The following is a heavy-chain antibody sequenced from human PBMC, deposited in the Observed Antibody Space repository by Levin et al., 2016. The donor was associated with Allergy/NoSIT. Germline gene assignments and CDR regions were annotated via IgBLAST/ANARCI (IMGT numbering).Heavy chain of an antibody. Sequence: GESLKISCAASGFTFSSYGMHWVRQAPGKGLEWVAVISYDGSNKYYADSVKGRFTISRDNSKNTLYLQMNSLRAEDTAVYYCAKDLGGTPDYWGQGTLVTVSS. CDR3: AKDLGGTPDY. CDR2: ISYDGSNK. V-gene: IGHV3-30*18. CDR1: GFTFSSYG. J-gene: IGHJ4*02. D-gene: IGHD1-1*01.